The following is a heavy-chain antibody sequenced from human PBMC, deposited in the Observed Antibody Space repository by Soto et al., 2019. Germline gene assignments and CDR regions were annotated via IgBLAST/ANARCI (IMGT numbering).Heavy chain of an antibody. CDR2: IYYSGST. V-gene: IGHV4-30-4*01. J-gene: IGHJ3*01. CDR1: GGSISSGDYY. CDR3: ARGGDDYGGNSD. Sequence: QVQLQESGPGLVKPSQTLSLTCTVSGGSISSGDYYWSWIRQPPGKGLEWIGYIYYSGSTYYNPSLKSRVSVSVDTSKNQFSLKLSSVTAADTAVYYCARGGDDYGGNSDWGQGTMVTVSS. D-gene: IGHD4-17*01.